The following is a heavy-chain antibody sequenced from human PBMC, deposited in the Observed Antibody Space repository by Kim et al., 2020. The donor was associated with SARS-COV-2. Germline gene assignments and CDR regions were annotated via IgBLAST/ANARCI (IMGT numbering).Heavy chain of an antibody. Sequence: SVKVSCKASGGTFSSYAISWVRQAPGQGLEWMGGIIPIFGTANYAQKFQGRVTITADESTSTAYMELSSLRSEDTAVYYCASLFTDIVVVPAAPATYYYGMDVWGQGTTVTVSS. J-gene: IGHJ6*02. CDR3: ASLFTDIVVVPAAPATYYYGMDV. V-gene: IGHV1-69*13. CDR2: IIPIFGTA. CDR1: GGTFSSYA. D-gene: IGHD2-2*01.